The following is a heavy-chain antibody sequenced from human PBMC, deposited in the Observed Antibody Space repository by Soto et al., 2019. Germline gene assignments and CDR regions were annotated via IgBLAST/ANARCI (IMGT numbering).Heavy chain of an antibody. V-gene: IGHV1-69*02. Sequence: SVKVSCKASGGTFSSYTISWVRQAPGQGLEWMGRIIPILGIANYAQKFQGRVTITADKSTSTAYMELSSLRSDDTAVYYCAWRAVAYPNDAFDIWGQGTMVTVS. D-gene: IGHD2-2*01. CDR2: IIPILGIA. CDR3: AWRAVAYPNDAFDI. J-gene: IGHJ3*02. CDR1: GGTFSSYT.